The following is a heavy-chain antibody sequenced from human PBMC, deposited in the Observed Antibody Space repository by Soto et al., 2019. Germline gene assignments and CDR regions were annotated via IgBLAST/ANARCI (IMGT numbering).Heavy chain of an antibody. J-gene: IGHJ6*02. D-gene: IGHD2-2*01. CDR1: GGSISSSSYY. V-gene: IGHV4-39*01. CDR2: IYYSGST. Sequence: ETLSLTCTVSGGSISSSSYYWGWIRQPPGKGLEWIGSIYYSGSTYYNPSLKSRVTISVDTSKNQFSLKLSSVTAADTAVYYCARLGGYCSSTSCYGYYGMDVWGQGTTVTVSS. CDR3: ARLGGYCSSTSCYGYYGMDV.